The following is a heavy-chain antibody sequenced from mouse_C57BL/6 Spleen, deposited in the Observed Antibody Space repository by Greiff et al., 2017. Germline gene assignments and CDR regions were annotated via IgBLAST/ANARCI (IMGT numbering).Heavy chain of an antibody. CDR2: INPSNGGT. CDR1: GYTFTSYW. D-gene: IGHD2-1*01. CDR3: ARYYYGNFSYWYFDV. J-gene: IGHJ1*03. V-gene: IGHV1-53*01. Sequence: VKLQQPGTELVKPGASVKLSCKASGYTFTSYWMHWVKQRPGQGLEWIGNINPSNGGTNYNEKFKSKAPLTVDKSSSTAYMQLSSLTSEDSAVYYCARYYYGNFSYWYFDVWGTGTTVTVSS.